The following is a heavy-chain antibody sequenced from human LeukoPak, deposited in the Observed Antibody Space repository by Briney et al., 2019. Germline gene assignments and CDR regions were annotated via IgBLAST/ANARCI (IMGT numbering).Heavy chain of an antibody. CDR2: IIPIFGTA. Sequence: SLKVSCKASLGTFSSYAISWVRQAPGHGLECRGGIIPIFGTANYAQKFQGRITITADKSTNTAYMELSSLRCEDTAVYYGARDRGTVVTLEYFDYWGQGTLVTVSS. V-gene: IGHV1-69*06. CDR3: ARDRGTVVTLEYFDY. D-gene: IGHD4-23*01. J-gene: IGHJ4*02. CDR1: LGTFSSYA.